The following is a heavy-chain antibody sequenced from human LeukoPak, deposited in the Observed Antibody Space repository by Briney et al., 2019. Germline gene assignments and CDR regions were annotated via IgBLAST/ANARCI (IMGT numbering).Heavy chain of an antibody. J-gene: IGHJ3*02. D-gene: IGHD3-22*01. CDR3: ARGMWRSGEYYYDSSSDAFDI. Sequence: ASVKVPCKASGYTFTGYYMHWVRQAPGQGLEWMGWINPNSGGTNYAQKFQGRVTMTRDTSIGTAYMELSRLRSDDTAVYYCARGMWRSGEYYYDSSSDAFDIWGQGTMVTVSS. CDR1: GYTFTGYY. V-gene: IGHV1-2*02. CDR2: INPNSGGT.